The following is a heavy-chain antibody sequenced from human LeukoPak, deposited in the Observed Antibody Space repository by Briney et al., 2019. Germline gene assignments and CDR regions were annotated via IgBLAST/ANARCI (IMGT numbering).Heavy chain of an antibody. J-gene: IGHJ3*02. CDR2: SRNSQNI. Sequence: GGSLRLSCAASGFAFSSSPMNWVRQAPGKGLEWVSYSRNSQNIYYAASVEGRFTISRDNAKNSLYLQMNSLRDEDTAVYYCARGSAYAFDIWGQGTKVTVSS. D-gene: IGHD6-19*01. V-gene: IGHV3-48*02. CDR1: GFAFSSSP. CDR3: ARGSAYAFDI.